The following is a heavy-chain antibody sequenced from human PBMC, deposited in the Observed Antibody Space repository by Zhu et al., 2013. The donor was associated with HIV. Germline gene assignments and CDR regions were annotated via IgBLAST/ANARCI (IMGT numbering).Heavy chain of an antibody. CDR2: MNPNSGNT. J-gene: IGHJ4*02. CDR3: ARRGPFADYLYS. CDR1: GYTFTSYD. D-gene: IGHD3-16*01. Sequence: QVQLVQSGAEVKKPGASVKVSCKASGYTFTSYDINWVRQATGQGLEWMGWMNPNSGNTGYAQKFQGRVTMTADTSTSTAFMELSSLTSEDTAVYYCARRGPFADYLYSWAEGTRTSPSPQ. V-gene: IGHV1-8*01.